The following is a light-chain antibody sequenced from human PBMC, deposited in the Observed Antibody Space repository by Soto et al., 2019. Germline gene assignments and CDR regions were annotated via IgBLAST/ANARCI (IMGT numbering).Light chain of an antibody. CDR2: YAS. CDR1: QSVSSN. Sequence: EVVMTQSPATLSVSPGERATLSCRASQSVSSNLAWYQQKPGQAPRLLIYYASTRATGIPARFSGSGSGTEFSFTISSLQSEDSAVYYSQQYDQWPPLTFGAGTKVEIK. J-gene: IGKJ4*01. CDR3: QQYDQWPPLT. V-gene: IGKV3-15*01.